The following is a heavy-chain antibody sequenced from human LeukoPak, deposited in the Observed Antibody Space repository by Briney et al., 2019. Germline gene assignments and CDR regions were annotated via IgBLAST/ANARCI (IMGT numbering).Heavy chain of an antibody. CDR1: GYSFTSYW. V-gene: IGHV5-51*01. CDR2: IYPGDSDT. Sequence: GESLKISCKGSGYSFTSYWIGWVRQMPGKGLEWMGIIYPGDSDTRYSPSFQGQVTISADKSISTAYLQWSSLKASDTAMYYCARLPPIKMVRGMYSFFDIWGQGTMVTVSS. CDR3: ARLPPIKMVRGMYSFFDI. J-gene: IGHJ3*02. D-gene: IGHD3-10*01.